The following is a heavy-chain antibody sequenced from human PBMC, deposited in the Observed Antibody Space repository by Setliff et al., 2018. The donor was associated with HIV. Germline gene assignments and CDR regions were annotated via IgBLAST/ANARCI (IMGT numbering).Heavy chain of an antibody. J-gene: IGHJ4*02. CDR3: ARDRWFSNNWYSDY. V-gene: IGHV3-7*05. D-gene: IGHD6-13*01. Sequence: GGSLRLSCAASGFTFSNNWMAWVRLAPGKGLEWVANIKQDGSVKNLRVRFTISRDNAENSLFLQITGLRPEDTAMYYCARDRWFSNNWYSDYWGQGTRVTVS. CDR2: IKQDGSVK. CDR1: GFTFSNNW.